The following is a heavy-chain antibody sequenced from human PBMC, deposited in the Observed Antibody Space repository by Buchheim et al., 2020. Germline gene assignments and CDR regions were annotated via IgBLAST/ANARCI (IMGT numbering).Heavy chain of an antibody. CDR2: ISGSGGST. V-gene: IGHV3-23*01. CDR3: AKTAAYYDFWSGQEDY. CDR1: GFTFSSYA. D-gene: IGHD3-3*01. J-gene: IGHJ4*02. Sequence: EVQLLESGGGLVQPGGSLRLSCAASGFTFSSYAMSWVRQAPGKGLEWVSAISGSGGSTYYADSVKGRFTISRDNSKNTLYLQMNSLSAEDTAVYYCAKTAAYYDFWSGQEDYWGQGTLVTFSS.